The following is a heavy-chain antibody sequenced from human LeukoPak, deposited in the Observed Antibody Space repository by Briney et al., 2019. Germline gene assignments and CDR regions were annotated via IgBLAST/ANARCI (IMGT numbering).Heavy chain of an antibody. CDR2: IHHSGSS. V-gene: IGHV4-31*03. Sequence: SQTLSLTCTVSADSLSSGGHYWAWIRQLPGKGLESIGFIHHSGSSRHNPSLKDRVAISVDASRKQFALRLSSVTAADTAIYYCARGGNRFGGVYFDYWGQGIQVIVSS. CDR1: ADSLSSGGHY. CDR3: ARGGNRFGGVYFDY. J-gene: IGHJ4*02. D-gene: IGHD3-10*01.